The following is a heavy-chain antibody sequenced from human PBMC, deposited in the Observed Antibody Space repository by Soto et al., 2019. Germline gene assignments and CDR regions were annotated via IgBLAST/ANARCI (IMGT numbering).Heavy chain of an antibody. CDR2: IYHSGST. D-gene: IGHD2-15*01. J-gene: IGHJ4*02. CDR1: GGSISSSNW. V-gene: IGHV4-4*02. Sequence: KSSETLSLTCAVSGGSISSSNWWSWVRQPPGKGLEWIGEIYHSGSTNYNPSLKSRVTISVDKSKNQFSLKLSSVTAADTAVYYCASTDPRTLPSRSYYFDYWGQGTLVTVSS. CDR3: ASTDPRTLPSRSYYFDY.